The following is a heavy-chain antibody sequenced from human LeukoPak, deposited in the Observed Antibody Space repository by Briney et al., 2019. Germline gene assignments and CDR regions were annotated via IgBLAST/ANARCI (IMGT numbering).Heavy chain of an antibody. J-gene: IGHJ5*02. V-gene: IGHV1-2*04. D-gene: IGHD6-13*01. Sequence: ASVKVSCKASGYTFTGYYMHWVRQAPGQGPEWMGWINPNSGGTNYAQKFQGWVTMTRDTSISTAYMELSRLRSDDTAVYYCARGPGIAAEGATFDPWGQGTLVTVSS. CDR3: ARGPGIAAEGATFDP. CDR2: INPNSGGT. CDR1: GYTFTGYY.